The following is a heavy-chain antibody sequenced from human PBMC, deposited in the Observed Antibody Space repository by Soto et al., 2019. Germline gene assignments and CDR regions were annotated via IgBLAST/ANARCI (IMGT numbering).Heavy chain of an antibody. D-gene: IGHD2-15*01. CDR2: IKTRSEGEAT. CDR1: DFSISNAW. Sequence: EVQLVESGGLVKPGGSLRLSCAASDFSISNAWMNWVRQAPGKGLEWVGRIKTRSEGEATDYAAPLKDRFTISRDDSKNTLFLQMNSLKTEDTAVYYCTTGSVEGVWGQGATVIVSS. CDR3: TTGSVEGV. V-gene: IGHV3-15*07. J-gene: IGHJ6*02.